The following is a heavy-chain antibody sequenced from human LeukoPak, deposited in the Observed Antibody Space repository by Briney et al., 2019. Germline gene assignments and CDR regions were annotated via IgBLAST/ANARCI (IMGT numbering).Heavy chain of an antibody. D-gene: IGHD1-1*01. CDR1: GFILSAYG. V-gene: IGHV3-33*01. J-gene: IGHJ6*03. CDR3: ARDIWNDGNYYMDV. Sequence: PGGSLRLSCEGSGFILSAYGIHWVRQAPGKGLEWVALIWSGQSTGLYADSMKGRFTISRDTSRNTVYLRMNSLRAEDTAVYYCARDIWNDGNYYMDVWGRGTTVTVSS. CDR2: IWSGQSTG.